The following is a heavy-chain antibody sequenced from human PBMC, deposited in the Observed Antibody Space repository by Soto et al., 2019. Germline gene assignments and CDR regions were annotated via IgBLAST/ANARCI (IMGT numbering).Heavy chain of an antibody. D-gene: IGHD2-15*01. Sequence: GGSLRLSCAASGFTFSSYSMNWVRQAPGKGLEWVSYISSSSTIYYADSVKGRFTISRDNAKNSLYLQMNSLRAEDTAVYYCARTYCSGGSCYSWGQGTLVTVSS. J-gene: IGHJ4*02. CDR3: ARTYCSGGSCYS. CDR1: GFTFSSYS. CDR2: ISSSSTI. V-gene: IGHV3-48*01.